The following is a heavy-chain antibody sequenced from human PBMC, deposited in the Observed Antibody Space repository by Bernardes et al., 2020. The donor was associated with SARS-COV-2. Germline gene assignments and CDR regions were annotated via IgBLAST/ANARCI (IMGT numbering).Heavy chain of an antibody. V-gene: IGHV3-7*01. D-gene: IGHD6-19*01. CDR3: ARDLVGAVAGTYDY. CDR1: GFSLSSYW. CDR2: IKQNGSEK. Sequence: GGSLRLSCAASGFSLSSYWMSWVRPAPGEGLGWVANIKQNGSEKYYVDSVKGRFTISRDNAKNSLYLQMNSLRAEDTAVYYCARDLVGAVAGTYDYWGQGTLVTVSS. J-gene: IGHJ4*02.